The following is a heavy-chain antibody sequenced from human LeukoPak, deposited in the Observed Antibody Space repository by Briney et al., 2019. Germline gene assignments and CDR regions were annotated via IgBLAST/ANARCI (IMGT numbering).Heavy chain of an antibody. V-gene: IGHV4-34*01. J-gene: IGHJ5*02. CDR1: GGSFSGYY. D-gene: IGHD3-10*01. CDR3: ARAYGSGPNWFDP. Sequence: SETLSLTCAVYGGSFSGYYWSWIRQPPGKGLEWIGEINHSGSTNYNPSLKSRVTISVDTSKSQFSLKLSSVTAADTAVYYCARAYGSGPNWFDPWGQGTLVTVSS. CDR2: INHSGST.